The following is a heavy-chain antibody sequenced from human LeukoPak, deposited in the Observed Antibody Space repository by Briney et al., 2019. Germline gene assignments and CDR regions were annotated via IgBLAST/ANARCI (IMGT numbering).Heavy chain of an antibody. V-gene: IGHV3-23*01. CDR2: ISGSAGTT. D-gene: IGHD3-10*01. J-gene: IGHJ4*02. Sequence: GGSLRLSCAASGFTFSNYAMTWVRQAPGKGLEWVSAISGSAGTTYYADSVKGRFTISRDNSKNTLYLQMNSLRADDTAVYYCAKGPYNYGSGTSYSGVDYWGQGTLVTVSS. CDR3: AKGPYNYGSGTSYSGVDY. CDR1: GFTFSNYA.